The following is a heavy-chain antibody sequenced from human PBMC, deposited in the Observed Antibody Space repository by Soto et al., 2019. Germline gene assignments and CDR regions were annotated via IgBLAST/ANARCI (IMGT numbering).Heavy chain of an antibody. J-gene: IGHJ4*02. CDR1: GYMLTDYY. CDR3: ARGGPELATIGSFDY. V-gene: IGHV1-46*01. Sequence: QVQVVQSGTEVKKPGASVKVSCKASGYMLTDYYMHWVRQAPGQGLEWIGRIIPSDGSTHYAQRFQDRVIMTRDTSTSTVYMELNSLRSEDSAVYYCARGGPELATIGSFDYWGQGTLVTVSS. D-gene: IGHD5-12*01. CDR2: IIPSDGST.